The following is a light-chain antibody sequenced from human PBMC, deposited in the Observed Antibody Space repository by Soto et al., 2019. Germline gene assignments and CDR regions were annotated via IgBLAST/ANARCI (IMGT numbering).Light chain of an antibody. CDR3: CSDAGSSTSPWV. CDR2: EVS. Sequence: QSALTQPASVSGSPGQSITISCTGTSSDVGSYNLVSWYQQHPGKAPKLMIYEVSKRPSGVSNRFSGSKSGNTASLTISGLQAEDEADYYCCSDAGSSTSPWVFGGGTQLTVL. V-gene: IGLV2-23*02. CDR1: SSDVGSYNL. J-gene: IGLJ3*02.